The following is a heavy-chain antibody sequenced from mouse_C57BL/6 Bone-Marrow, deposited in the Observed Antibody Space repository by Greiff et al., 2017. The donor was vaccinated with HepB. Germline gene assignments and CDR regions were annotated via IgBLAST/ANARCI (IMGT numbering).Heavy chain of an antibody. J-gene: IGHJ2*01. CDR3: PLPYCGRSYGY. CDR2: ISNGGGST. CDR1: GFTFSDYY. D-gene: IGHD1-1*01. V-gene: IGHV5-12*01. Sequence: EVKLMESGGGLVQPGGSLKLSCAASGFTFSDYYMYWVRQTPEKRLEWVAYISNGGGSTYYPDTVKGRFTISRDNAKNTLYLQMSRLTSEDTAMYSFPLPYCGRSYGYWGQGTTLTVSS.